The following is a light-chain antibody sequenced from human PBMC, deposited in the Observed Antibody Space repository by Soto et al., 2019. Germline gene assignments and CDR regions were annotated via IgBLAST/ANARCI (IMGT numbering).Light chain of an antibody. Sequence: EIVLTQSPGTLSLSPGERATLSCRALKTITSVAWYQQKPGQAPRLLIFGASRRAPGIPDRFSGIGSGTDFTLTISRLEPEDFAVYYCQQYGTSLTFGGGTKVEI. CDR3: QQYGTSLT. J-gene: IGKJ4*01. CDR2: GAS. CDR1: KTITS. V-gene: IGKV3-20*01.